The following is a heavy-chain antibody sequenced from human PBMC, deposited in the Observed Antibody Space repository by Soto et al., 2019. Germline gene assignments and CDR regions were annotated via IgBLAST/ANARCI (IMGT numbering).Heavy chain of an antibody. D-gene: IGHD1-1*01. V-gene: IGHV3-74*01. CDR2: INSDGSST. CDR3: ANDDLEHPSHYYYYYYGMDV. Sequence: GGSLRLSCAASGFTFSSYWMHWVRQAPGKGLVWVSRINSDGSSTSYADSVKGRFTISRDNSKNTLYLQMNSLRAEDTAVYYCANDDLEHPSHYYYYYYGMDVWGQGTTVTVSS. J-gene: IGHJ6*02. CDR1: GFTFSSYW.